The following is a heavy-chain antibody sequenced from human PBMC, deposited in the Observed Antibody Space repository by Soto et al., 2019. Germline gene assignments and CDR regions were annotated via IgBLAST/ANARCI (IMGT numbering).Heavy chain of an antibody. CDR3: ARGPNYYDSSAYYPV. D-gene: IGHD3-22*01. CDR1: GFTFSDYS. V-gene: IGHV3-23*01. CDR2: ITGSRGKT. J-gene: IGHJ6*02. Sequence: GGSLRLSCAASGFTFSDYSMHWVRQAPGKGLEWVSVITGSRGKTYYADSVKGRFTISRDNSKNTLYLQMNSLGAEDTAVYYCARGPNYYDSSAYYPVWGQGTTVTVSS.